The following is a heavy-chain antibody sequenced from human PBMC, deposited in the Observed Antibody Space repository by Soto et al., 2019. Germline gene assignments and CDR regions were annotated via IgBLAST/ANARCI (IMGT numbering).Heavy chain of an antibody. CDR2: ISSSSSYI. D-gene: IGHD6-6*01. Sequence: EVQLVESGGGLVKPGGSLRLSCAASGFTFSSYSMNWVRQAPGKGLEWVSSISSSSSYIYYADSVKGRFTISRDNAKNSLYLQMNSLRAEDTAVYYCARGRAARPRVYYYGMDVWSQGTTVTVSS. CDR1: GFTFSSYS. V-gene: IGHV3-21*01. J-gene: IGHJ6*02. CDR3: ARGRAARPRVYYYGMDV.